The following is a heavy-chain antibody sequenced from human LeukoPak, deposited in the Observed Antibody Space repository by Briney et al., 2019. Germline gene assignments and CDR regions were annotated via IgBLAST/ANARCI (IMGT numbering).Heavy chain of an antibody. D-gene: IGHD3-22*01. CDR1: GGSINSYY. CDR2: IYYSGST. J-gene: IGHJ5*02. V-gene: IGHV4-59*01. CDR3: AREGIRSGYLGWFDP. Sequence: SETLSLTCTVSGGSINSYYWSWIRQPPGKGLEWIGYIYYSGSTNYNPSLKSRVTISVDTSKNQFSLKLSFVTAADTAVYYCAREGIRSGYLGWFDPWGQGTLVTVSS.